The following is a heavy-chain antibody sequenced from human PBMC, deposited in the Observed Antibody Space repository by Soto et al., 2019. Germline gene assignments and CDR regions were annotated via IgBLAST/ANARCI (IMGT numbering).Heavy chain of an antibody. CDR2: ISGSGGST. Sequence: GGSLRLSCAASGFTFSSYAMSWVRQAPGKGLEWVSAISGSGGSTYYADSVKGRFTISRDNSKNTLYLQMNSLRAEDTAVYYCAKDGPNYSNQPYYYYYYGMDVWGQGTTVTVSS. CDR3: AKDGPNYSNQPYYYYYYGMDV. CDR1: GFTFSSYA. D-gene: IGHD4-4*01. V-gene: IGHV3-23*01. J-gene: IGHJ6*02.